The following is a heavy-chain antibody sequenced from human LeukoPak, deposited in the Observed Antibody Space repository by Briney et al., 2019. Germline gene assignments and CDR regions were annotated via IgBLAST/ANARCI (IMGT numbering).Heavy chain of an antibody. CDR2: IGGSGGST. V-gene: IGHV3-23*01. CDR3: AKGPTVAKPDYFDY. J-gene: IGHJ4*02. Sequence: GGPLRLSCAASGFTFNNYVMNWVRQAPGKGLEWASAIGGSGGSTYYADSVKGRFTISRDNSKNTLYLHMNSLRAEDTAVYYCAKGPTVAKPDYFDYWGQGTLVTVSS. D-gene: IGHD5-12*01. CDR1: GFTFNNYV.